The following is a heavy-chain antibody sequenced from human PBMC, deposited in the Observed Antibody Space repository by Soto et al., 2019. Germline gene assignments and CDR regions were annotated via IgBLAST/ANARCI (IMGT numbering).Heavy chain of an antibody. D-gene: IGHD3-22*01. CDR3: ARQRSGYLYYFDY. CDR2: IYYSGST. CDR1: GGSISSSGYY. V-gene: IGHV4-39*01. Sequence: PSETLSLTCSVSGGSISSSGYYWGWIRQPPGKGLEWIGSIYYSGSTYYNPSLKSRVTISVDTSKNQFSLKLSSVTAADTAVYYCARQRSGYLYYFDYWGQGTLVTVSS. J-gene: IGHJ4*02.